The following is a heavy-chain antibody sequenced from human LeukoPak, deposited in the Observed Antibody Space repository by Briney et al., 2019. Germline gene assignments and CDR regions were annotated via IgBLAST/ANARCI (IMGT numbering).Heavy chain of an antibody. D-gene: IGHD1-26*01. CDR3: ARATTTPFFDY. CDR2: ISWNSGTI. Sequence: GGSLRLSCAASGFTFDDYAMHWVRQAPGKGLEWVLGISWNSGTIAYADSVKGRFTISRDNAKKSLYLQMHSLRAEDTAFYYCARATTTPFFDYWGQGTLVTVSS. J-gene: IGHJ4*02. CDR1: GFTFDDYA. V-gene: IGHV3-9*01.